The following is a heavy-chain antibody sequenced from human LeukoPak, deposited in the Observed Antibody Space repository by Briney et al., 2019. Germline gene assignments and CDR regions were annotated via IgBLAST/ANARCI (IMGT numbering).Heavy chain of an antibody. CDR1: GYTFTGYY. CDR3: AREISGYSDY. D-gene: IGHD3-22*01. Sequence: GASVTVSCKASGYTFTGYYMHWVRQAPGQGRKWMGWINANSGDTKYAQKFQGRVTMTRDTSISTAYMELSRLRSDDTAMYYCAREISGYSDYWGQGTLVTVSS. V-gene: IGHV1-2*02. CDR2: INANSGDT. J-gene: IGHJ4*02.